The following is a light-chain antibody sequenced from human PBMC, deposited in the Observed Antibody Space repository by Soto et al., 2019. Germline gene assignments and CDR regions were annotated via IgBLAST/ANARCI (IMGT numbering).Light chain of an antibody. V-gene: IGKV1-39*01. CDR3: QQDYSTLAT. Sequence: DIQMSQSPSSLSASVGDRVTIACRAAESISRHLNWYQQKPGRDPDLLIYAASTLQNGVPSRFTGSGSGTEFTLTITGLQLEDFATYYCQQDYSTLATFGQGTRLEIK. J-gene: IGKJ5*01. CDR1: ESISRH. CDR2: AAS.